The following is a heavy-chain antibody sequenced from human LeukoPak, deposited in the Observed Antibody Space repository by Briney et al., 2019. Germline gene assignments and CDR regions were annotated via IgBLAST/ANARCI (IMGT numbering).Heavy chain of an antibody. CDR2: ISSSGSTI. Sequence: GGSLRLSCAASGFTFSSYEMNWVRQAPGKGLEWVSYISSSGSTIYYADSVKGRFTISRDNAKNSLYLQMNSLRAEDTAVYYCARESSPEDAFDIWGQGTMVTVSS. V-gene: IGHV3-48*03. CDR1: GFTFSSYE. D-gene: IGHD1-14*01. J-gene: IGHJ3*02. CDR3: ARESSPEDAFDI.